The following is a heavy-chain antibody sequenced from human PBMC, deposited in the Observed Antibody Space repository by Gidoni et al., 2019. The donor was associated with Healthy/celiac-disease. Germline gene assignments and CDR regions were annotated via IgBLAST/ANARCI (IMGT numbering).Heavy chain of an antibody. D-gene: IGHD2-15*01. CDR1: GFTFSSYS. J-gene: IGHJ3*02. CDR2: ISSSSSYI. CDR3: ARARCSGGSCYHDAFDI. Sequence: EVQLVESGGGLVKPGGSLRLSCAASGFTFSSYSMNWVRQAPGKGLEWVSSISSSSSYIYYADSVKGRFTISRDNAKNSLYLQMNSLRAEDTAVYYCARARCSGGSCYHDAFDIWGQGTMVTVSS. V-gene: IGHV3-21*01.